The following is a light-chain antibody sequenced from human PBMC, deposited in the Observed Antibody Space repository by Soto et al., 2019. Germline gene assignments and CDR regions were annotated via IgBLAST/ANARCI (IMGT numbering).Light chain of an antibody. J-gene: IGKJ4*01. Sequence: DIQMTLSPFSLSASVGDSVTITCRASHNINSYLNWYQQKPGKAPKLLIYAASSLQSGVPSRFSGSGSGTDFTLTISNLQPEDFATYYCQQTHNTPRKFTFGGGTKVDIK. CDR2: AAS. CDR1: HNINSY. CDR3: QQTHNTPRKFT. V-gene: IGKV1-39*01.